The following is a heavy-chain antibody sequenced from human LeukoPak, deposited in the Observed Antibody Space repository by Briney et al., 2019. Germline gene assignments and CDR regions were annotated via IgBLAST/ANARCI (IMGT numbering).Heavy chain of an antibody. V-gene: IGHV1-69*04. J-gene: IGHJ6*02. D-gene: IGHD2-2*02. CDR1: GGTFSSYA. CDR3: AKSGYQLLNPYYYGMDV. Sequence: SVKVSCKASGGTFSSYAISWVRQAPGQGLEWMGRIIPILGIANYAQKFQGRVTITADKSTSTAYMELSSLRSEDTAVYYCAKSGYQLLNPYYYGMDVWGQGTTVTVSS. CDR2: IIPILGIA.